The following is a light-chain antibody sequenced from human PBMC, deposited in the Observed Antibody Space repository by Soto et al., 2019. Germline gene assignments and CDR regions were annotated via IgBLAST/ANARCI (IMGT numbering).Light chain of an antibody. V-gene: IGLV2-14*01. Sequence: QSALTQPASVSRSPGQSITISCSGTSSDVGGYNYVSWYQQHLGKAPKLMIYDVSNRPSGVSNRFSGSKSGNTASLTISGLQAEDEADYYCSSYTTSSTLIFGGGTKLTVL. CDR2: DVS. CDR1: SSDVGGYNY. CDR3: SSYTTSSTLI. J-gene: IGLJ2*01.